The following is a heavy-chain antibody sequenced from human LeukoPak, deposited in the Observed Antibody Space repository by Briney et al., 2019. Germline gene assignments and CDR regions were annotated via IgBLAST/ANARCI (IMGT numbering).Heavy chain of an antibody. CDR2: VNNDGTVT. CDR1: GFTFNNYW. J-gene: IGHJ4*02. V-gene: IGHV3-74*01. CDR3: ARGGLAGATPDY. Sequence: GGSLRLTCAASGFTFNNYWIHWVRQAPGKGLVWVSFVNNDGTVTDYAGSVKGRFTMSRDNAKNMLYLQMNSLRAEDTAIYYCARGGLAGATPDYWGQGALVTVSS. D-gene: IGHD1-26*01.